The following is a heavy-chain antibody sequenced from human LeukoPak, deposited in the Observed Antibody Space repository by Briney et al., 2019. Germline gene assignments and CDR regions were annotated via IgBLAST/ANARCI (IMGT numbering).Heavy chain of an antibody. CDR1: GYTFTGYY. J-gene: IGHJ4*02. Sequence: ASVKVSCKASGYTFTGYYMRWVRQAPGQGLEWMGRINPNSGGTNYAQKFQGRVTMTRDTSISTAYMELSRLRSDDTAVYYCARAGFEQLVPFPDYWGQGTLVTVSS. CDR3: ARAGFEQLVPFPDY. V-gene: IGHV1-2*06. D-gene: IGHD6-6*01. CDR2: INPNSGGT.